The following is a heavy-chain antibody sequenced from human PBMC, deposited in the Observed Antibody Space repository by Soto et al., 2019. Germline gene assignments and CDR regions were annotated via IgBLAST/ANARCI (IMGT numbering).Heavy chain of an antibody. V-gene: IGHV1-8*01. D-gene: IGHD3-3*01. CDR2: MNPNSGNT. J-gene: IGHJ3*02. Sequence: QVQLVQSGAEVKKPGASVKVSCKASGYTFTSYDINWVRQATGQGLEWMGWMNPNSGNTGYARKFQGRVTMTRNTSISTAYMELSSLRSEDTAVYYCARVRPSSITIFGVVTSRAFDIWGQGTMVTVSS. CDR3: ARVRPSSITIFGVVTSRAFDI. CDR1: GYTFTSYD.